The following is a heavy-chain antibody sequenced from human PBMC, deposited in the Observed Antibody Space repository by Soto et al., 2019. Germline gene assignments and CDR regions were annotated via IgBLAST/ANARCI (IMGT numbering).Heavy chain of an antibody. CDR3: ARNHLLWFGVNRHYYYYYGMDV. Sequence: QVQLVQSGAEVKKPGSSVKVSCKASGGTFSSYAISWVRQAPGQGLEWMGGIIPIFGTANYAQKFQGRVTITADESTSTAYMELSSLRSEDTAVYYCARNHLLWFGVNRHYYYYYGMDVWGQGTTVTVSS. CDR2: IIPIFGTA. D-gene: IGHD3-10*01. V-gene: IGHV1-69*01. CDR1: GGTFSSYA. J-gene: IGHJ6*02.